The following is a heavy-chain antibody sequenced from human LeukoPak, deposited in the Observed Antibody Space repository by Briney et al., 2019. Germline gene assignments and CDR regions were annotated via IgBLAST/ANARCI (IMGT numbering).Heavy chain of an antibody. CDR1: GFTVSSDY. CDR2: VYDNGNI. J-gene: IGHJ3*02. CDR3: ARGFFHSSGQGAFDI. Sequence: GGSLGLSCAVSGFTVSSDYMTWVRQAPGKGLEWVSTVYDNGNIYYADSVKGRFTISRDDSKNTLYLQVNSLRADDTAVYYCARGFFHSSGQGAFDIWGQGTVVTVSS. V-gene: IGHV3-53*01. D-gene: IGHD3-22*01.